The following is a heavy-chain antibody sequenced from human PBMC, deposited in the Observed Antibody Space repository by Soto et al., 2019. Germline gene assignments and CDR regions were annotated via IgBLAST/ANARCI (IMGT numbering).Heavy chain of an antibody. J-gene: IGHJ6*02. CDR2: INPSGGST. CDR3: ASPSSYYYGSGSLYYYYGMDV. V-gene: IGHV1-46*01. D-gene: IGHD3-10*01. Sequence: QVQLVQSGAEVKKPGASVKVSCKASGYTFTSYYMHWVRQAPGQGLEWMGIINPSGGSTSYAQKFQGRVTMTRDTSTSTVCMELSSLRSEDTAVYYCASPSSYYYGSGSLYYYYGMDVWGQGTTVTVSS. CDR1: GYTFTSYY.